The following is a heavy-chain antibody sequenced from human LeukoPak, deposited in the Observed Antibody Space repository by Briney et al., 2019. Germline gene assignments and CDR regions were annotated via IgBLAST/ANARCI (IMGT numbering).Heavy chain of an antibody. CDR1: GFTFSSYW. D-gene: IGHD6-19*01. CDR2: IEKDGSEK. CDR3: VGGSGWLFDY. Sequence: GGSLRLSCAASGFTFSSYWMFWVRQPPGKGLEWVATIEKDGSEKDYVDSVKGRFTISRDNAENSLSLQMNSLRGDDTAIYYCVGGSGWLFDYWGQGALVTVSS. J-gene: IGHJ4*02. V-gene: IGHV3-7*01.